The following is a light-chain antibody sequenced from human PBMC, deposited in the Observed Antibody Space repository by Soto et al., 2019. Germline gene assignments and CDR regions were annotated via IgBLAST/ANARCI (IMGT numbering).Light chain of an antibody. V-gene: IGLV2-14*01. CDR2: EVS. Sequence: QSALTQPASVSGSPGQSITISCTGTSSDVGGYNYVSWYQQHPGKAPKLMIYEVSNRPSGASNRFSGSKSGNTAALTISGLQAEDEADYYGSSYTSSSTLVFGGGTKVTVL. J-gene: IGLJ2*01. CDR3: SSYTSSSTLV. CDR1: SSDVGGYNY.